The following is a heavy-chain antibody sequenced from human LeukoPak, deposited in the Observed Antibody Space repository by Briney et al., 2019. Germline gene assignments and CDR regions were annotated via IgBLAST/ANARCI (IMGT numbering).Heavy chain of an antibody. D-gene: IGHD6-19*01. V-gene: IGHV1-3*01. CDR1: GYSFTNYA. J-gene: IGHJ4*02. Sequence: GASVKVSCKASGYSFTNYAIHWVCQAPGQRLEWMGWITVGNGNTKYSQKFQDRVTITRDTSANTVYMELSSLRSEDTAVYYCARDLKQFGGWLDYWGQGTLVTVSS. CDR2: ITVGNGNT. CDR3: ARDLKQFGGWLDY.